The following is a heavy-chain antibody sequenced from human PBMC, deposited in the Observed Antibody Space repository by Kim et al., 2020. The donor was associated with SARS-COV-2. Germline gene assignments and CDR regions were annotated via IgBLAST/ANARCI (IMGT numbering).Heavy chain of an antibody. J-gene: IGHJ4*02. D-gene: IGHD3-9*01. CDR3: AGGTTSFDWLRY. Sequence: SVKVSCKSSGGTFSRDAITWVRQAPGQGLEWMGGIIPWFGTTRYPQKFQGRVKVTADESTKTYYMELKSLTSEDTALYYCAGGTTSFDWLRYWGQGTVVTVSS. V-gene: IGHV1-69*13. CDR2: IIPWFGTT. CDR1: GGTFSRDA.